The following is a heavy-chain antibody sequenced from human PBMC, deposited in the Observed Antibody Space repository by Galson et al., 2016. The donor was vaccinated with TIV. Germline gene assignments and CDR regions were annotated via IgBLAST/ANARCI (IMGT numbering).Heavy chain of an antibody. Sequence: SETLSLTCTISNFPITTASYWGWVRQPPGKGLEWIAGIDRTGETYYNPSLKSRVTISVDRSRNQFSLKLSSVTAADTAVYYCARFSSSWYDAFDIWGQGTLVTVSS. CDR3: ARFSSSWYDAFDI. CDR1: NFPITTASY. D-gene: IGHD6-13*01. V-gene: IGHV4-38-2*02. J-gene: IGHJ3*02. CDR2: IDRTGET.